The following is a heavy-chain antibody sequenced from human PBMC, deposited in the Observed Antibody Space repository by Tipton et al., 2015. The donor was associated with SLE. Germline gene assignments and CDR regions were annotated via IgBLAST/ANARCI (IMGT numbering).Heavy chain of an antibody. CDR3: ATPGPQRAFDI. CDR2: INHSGST. Sequence: TLSLTYAVYGGSFSGYYWSWIRQPPGKGLEWIGEINHSGSTNYNPSLKSRVTISVDTSKNQFSLKLSSVTAADTAVYYCATPGPQRAFDIWGQGTMVTVSS. V-gene: IGHV4-34*01. CDR1: GGSFSGYY. D-gene: IGHD3-10*01. J-gene: IGHJ3*02.